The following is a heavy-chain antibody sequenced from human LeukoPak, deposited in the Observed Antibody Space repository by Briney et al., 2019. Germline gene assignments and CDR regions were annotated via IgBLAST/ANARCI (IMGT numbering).Heavy chain of an antibody. CDR2: ISGSGGST. Sequence: GASLRLSCAASGFTFSSYAMSWVRQAPGKGLEWVSAISGSGGSTYYADSVKGRFTISRDNSKNTPYLQMNSLRAEDTAVYYCAKSRTRSSWIDYWGQGTLVTVSS. CDR3: AKSRTRSSWIDY. D-gene: IGHD6-13*01. J-gene: IGHJ4*02. V-gene: IGHV3-23*01. CDR1: GFTFSSYA.